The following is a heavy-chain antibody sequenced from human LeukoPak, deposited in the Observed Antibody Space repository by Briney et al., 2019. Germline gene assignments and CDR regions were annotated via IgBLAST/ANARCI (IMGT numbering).Heavy chain of an antibody. CDR3: AKVYGSGNYYFPDY. J-gene: IGHJ4*02. CDR2: ISGRGDST. CDR1: GFTFSNSA. Sequence: GGSLRLSCAASGFTFSNSAMTRVRQAPGKGLEWVSAISGRGDSTYYADSVKGRFTISRDSSKNTLYLQMNSLRAEDTAVYYCAKVYGSGNYYFPDYWGQGTLVTVSS. V-gene: IGHV3-23*01. D-gene: IGHD3-10*01.